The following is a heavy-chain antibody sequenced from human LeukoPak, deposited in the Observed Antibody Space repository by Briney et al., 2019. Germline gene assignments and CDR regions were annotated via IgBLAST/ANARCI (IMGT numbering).Heavy chain of an antibody. V-gene: IGHV3-11*03. D-gene: IGHD4-11*01. CDR1: GFIFSDYY. J-gene: IGHJ5*02. CDR2: IDGSSSRT. Sequence: PGGSLRLSCAASGFIFSDYYMSWMRQAPGKGLGWLSYIDGSSSRTNYADSVKGRFTISRDNVKNSLYLQMNSLRAEDTAVYFCARRGTDYCTPSSCHPNWFAPWGQGTQVTVSS. CDR3: ARRGTDYCTPSSCHPNWFAP.